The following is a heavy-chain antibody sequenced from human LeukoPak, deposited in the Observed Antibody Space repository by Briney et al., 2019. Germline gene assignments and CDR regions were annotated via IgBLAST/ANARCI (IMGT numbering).Heavy chain of an antibody. CDR2: IYSGGST. Sequence: PWGSLRLSCAASGFTVSSNYMSWVRQAPGKGLEWVSVIYSGGSTYYADSVKGRFTISRDNSKNTLYLQMNSLRAEDTAVYYCAAPGYSSSWYYFDYWGQGTLVTVSS. J-gene: IGHJ4*02. V-gene: IGHV3-53*01. CDR1: GFTVSSNY. D-gene: IGHD6-13*01. CDR3: AAPGYSSSWYYFDY.